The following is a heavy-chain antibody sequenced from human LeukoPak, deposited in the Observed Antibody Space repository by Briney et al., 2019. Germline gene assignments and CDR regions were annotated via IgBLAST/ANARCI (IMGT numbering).Heavy chain of an antibody. J-gene: IGHJ5*02. V-gene: IGHV1-69*04. Sequence: ASVKVSCKASGGTFSSYAISWVRQAPGQGLEWMGRIIPILGIANYAQKFQGRVTITADKSTSTAYMELSSLRSEDTAVYYCARGGYYYDSSGYPAWGQGTLVTVSS. CDR2: IIPILGIA. CDR3: ARGGYYYDSSGYPA. D-gene: IGHD3-22*01. CDR1: GGTFSSYA.